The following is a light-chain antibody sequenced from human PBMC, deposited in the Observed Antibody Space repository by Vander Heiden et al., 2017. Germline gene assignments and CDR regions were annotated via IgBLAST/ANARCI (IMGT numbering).Light chain of an antibody. J-gene: IGKJ2*01. Sequence: LLMTQSPSSLSASVGDRVTITCRASQSISSYLDWYQQKPGKAPKLLIYAASSLQSGVPSRFSGSGSGTDFTLTISRLQPEDFATYYCQQSDSTPHTFGQGTKLEIK. CDR1: QSISSY. V-gene: IGKV1-39*01. CDR3: QQSDSTPHT. CDR2: AAS.